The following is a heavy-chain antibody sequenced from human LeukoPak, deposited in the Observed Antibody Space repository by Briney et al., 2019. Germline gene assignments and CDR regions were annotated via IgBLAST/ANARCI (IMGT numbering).Heavy chain of an antibody. D-gene: IGHD3-10*01. CDR3: ARLGKTPVVWFDP. CDR1: GGTFSSYA. J-gene: IGHJ5*02. Sequence: SVKVSCKASGGTFSSYAISWVRQAPGQGLEWMGRIIPIFGTANYAQKFQGRVTTTADKSTSTAYMELSSLRSEDTAVYYCARLGKTPVVWFDPWGQGTLVTVSS. V-gene: IGHV1-69*06. CDR2: IIPIFGTA.